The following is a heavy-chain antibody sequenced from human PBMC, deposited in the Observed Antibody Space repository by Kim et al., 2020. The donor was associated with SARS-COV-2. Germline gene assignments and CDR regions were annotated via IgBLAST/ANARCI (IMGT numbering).Heavy chain of an antibody. V-gene: IGHV1-69*02. CDR3: ARYIVATNYGMDV. D-gene: IGHD5-12*01. J-gene: IGHJ6*02. Sequence: AQKFQGRVTITADKSTSTAYMELSSLRSEDTAVYYCARYIVATNYGMDVWGQGTTVTVSS.